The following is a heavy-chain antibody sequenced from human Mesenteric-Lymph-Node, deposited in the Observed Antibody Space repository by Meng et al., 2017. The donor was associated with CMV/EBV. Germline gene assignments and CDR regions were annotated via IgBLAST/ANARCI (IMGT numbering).Heavy chain of an antibody. J-gene: IGHJ4*02. CDR3: ARGPKGLAYD. CDR2: IYYSGST. CDR1: GGSISSSSYY. Sequence: SETLSLTCTVSGGSISSSSYYWGWIRQPPGKGLEWIGSIYYSGSTYYNPSLKSRVTISVDTSKNQFPLKLSSVTAADTAVYYCARGPKGLAYDWGQGTLVTVSS. D-gene: IGHD6-19*01. V-gene: IGHV4-39*06.